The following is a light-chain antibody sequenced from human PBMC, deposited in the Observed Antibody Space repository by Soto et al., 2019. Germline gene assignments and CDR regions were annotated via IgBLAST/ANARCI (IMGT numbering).Light chain of an antibody. CDR3: QQKVP. Sequence: DIQMTQSPSTLSASVGDRVTITCRASQSISSWLAWYQQKPGKAPKLLIYKASSLESGVPSRFSGSGSGTEFTLTISSLQPDDFATYYCQQKVPFGQGTKVEIK. V-gene: IGKV1-5*03. J-gene: IGKJ1*01. CDR2: KAS. CDR1: QSISSW.